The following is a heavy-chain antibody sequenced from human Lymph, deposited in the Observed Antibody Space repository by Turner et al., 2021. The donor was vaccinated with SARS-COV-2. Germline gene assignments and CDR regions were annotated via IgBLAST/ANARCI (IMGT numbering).Heavy chain of an antibody. V-gene: IGHV1-24*01. Sequence: QVQLVQSGSEVKKPGDSVTGPCKVSGYTLTELSIHWVRQAPGQGLEWMGGFDPEDGETNYEQKFQGRVTMTEDTDTATAYMELSSLRSEDKAVYYCATLRSNWKRLTGRYYFDFWGQGTLVTVSS. CDR1: GYTLTELS. J-gene: IGHJ4*02. CDR2: FDPEDGET. CDR3: ATLRSNWKRLTGRYYFDF. D-gene: IGHD1-1*01.